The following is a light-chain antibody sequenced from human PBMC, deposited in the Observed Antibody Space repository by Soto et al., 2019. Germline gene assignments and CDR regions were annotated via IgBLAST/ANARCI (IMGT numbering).Light chain of an antibody. Sequence: EIVLTQSPVTLSVSPGERATLSCRASQSVTNSYLAWYQQKPGQAPRLLIYGASSRATGIPDRFSGSGSGTDFTLTISRLEPEDFAVYYCQQYGSSLITFGQGTRLEIK. J-gene: IGKJ5*01. CDR1: QSVTNSY. V-gene: IGKV3-20*01. CDR3: QQYGSSLIT. CDR2: GAS.